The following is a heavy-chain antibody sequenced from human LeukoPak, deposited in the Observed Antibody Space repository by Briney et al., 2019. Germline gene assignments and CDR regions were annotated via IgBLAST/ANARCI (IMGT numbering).Heavy chain of an antibody. CDR3: ARVWSSGYTKDY. Sequence: QSGGSLRLSCAASGFTFSSYSIDWVRQAPGKGLEWLSYISSSSSTIYYADSVKGRFTISRDNAKNSVYLQMNRLRAEDTAVYYCARVWSSGYTKDYWGQGTLVTVSS. J-gene: IGHJ4*02. V-gene: IGHV3-48*04. CDR2: ISSSSSTI. CDR1: GFTFSSYS. D-gene: IGHD3-22*01.